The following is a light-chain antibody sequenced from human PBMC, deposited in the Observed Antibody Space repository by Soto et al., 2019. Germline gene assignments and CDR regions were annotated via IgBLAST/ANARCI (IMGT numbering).Light chain of an antibody. Sequence: DIQMTQSPSSLSASVDDRVIITCRASQSISNHLNWYQQTPGKAPKILIFAASSLQSGVPSRFSGIRSGPDCTLTISSLQPEDFSTYYCQQSYSSPPTFGQGTKVDIK. CDR2: AAS. J-gene: IGKJ1*01. CDR1: QSISNH. V-gene: IGKV1-39*01. CDR3: QQSYSSPPT.